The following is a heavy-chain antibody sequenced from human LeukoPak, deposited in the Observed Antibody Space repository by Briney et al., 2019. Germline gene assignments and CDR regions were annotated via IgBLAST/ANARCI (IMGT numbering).Heavy chain of an antibody. CDR2: YSDDGSNK. D-gene: IGHD2-2*01. Sequence: PGGSLRLSCAASGFTFSTYGMHWVRQAPGKGLEWVAVYSDDGSNKNYADSVKGRFPISRDNSRSTLDLQMNSLRPEDTAVYYCAKSGYQLLAGNWFDPWGQGTLVTV. V-gene: IGHV3-30*18. CDR3: AKSGYQLLAGNWFDP. CDR1: GFTFSTYG. J-gene: IGHJ5*02.